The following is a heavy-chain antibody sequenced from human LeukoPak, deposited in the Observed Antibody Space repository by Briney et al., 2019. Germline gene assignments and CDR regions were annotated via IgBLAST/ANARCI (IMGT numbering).Heavy chain of an antibody. CDR2: ISGGSSSI. CDR1: GFTFSRYA. J-gene: IGHJ4*02. CDR3: AKLGGSSRSGYYVDY. D-gene: IGHD3-10*01. Sequence: GGSLRLSCAASGFTFSRYAMSWVRQAPGKGLEWVSDISGGSSSIYYADSVKGRFTISRDNSKNTLFLQMDSLRADDTAVYYRAKLGGSSRSGYYVDYWGQGTLATVSS. V-gene: IGHV3-23*01.